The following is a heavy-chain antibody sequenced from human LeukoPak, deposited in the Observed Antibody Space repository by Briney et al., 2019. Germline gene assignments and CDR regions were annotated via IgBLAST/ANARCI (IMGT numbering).Heavy chain of an antibody. V-gene: IGHV4-34*01. CDR2: INHSGST. D-gene: IGHD1-14*01. CDR3: AREDRYYFDY. J-gene: IGHJ4*02. CDR1: GGSFSGYY. Sequence: SETLSLTCAVYGGSFSGYYWSWIRQPPGKGLEWIGEINHSGSTNYNPSLKSRVTISVDTSKNQFSPKLSSVTAADTAVYYCAREDRYYFDYWGQGTLVTVSS.